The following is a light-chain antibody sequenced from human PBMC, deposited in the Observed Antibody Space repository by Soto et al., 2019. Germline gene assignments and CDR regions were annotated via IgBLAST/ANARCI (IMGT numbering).Light chain of an antibody. CDR3: QQYVSSPIT. J-gene: IGKJ5*01. CDR2: GAS. Sequence: EVVLTQSPDTLSLSPGERATLSCRASQSVSSSYLAWYQQKPGQAPRLLIYGASSRATGIPDRFSGSGSGTDITLTISRLEPEDFAVFYCQQYVSSPITFGQGTRLEIK. CDR1: QSVSSSY. V-gene: IGKV3-20*01.